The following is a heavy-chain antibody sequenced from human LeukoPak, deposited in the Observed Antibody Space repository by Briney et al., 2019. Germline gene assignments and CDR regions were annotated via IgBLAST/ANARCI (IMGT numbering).Heavy chain of an antibody. V-gene: IGHV4-34*01. CDR2: INHSGGT. CDR1: GVSFSGYY. CDR3: ARGSDDYGDYYFFDY. J-gene: IGHJ4*02. Sequence: SETLSLTCSVNGVSFSGYYWSWIRQSPGKGLEWIGEINHSGGTNYNPSLESRVTISVDTSKNQFSLNLRSVTAADTAVYYCARGSDDYGDYYFFDYWGQGTLVTVSS. D-gene: IGHD4-17*01.